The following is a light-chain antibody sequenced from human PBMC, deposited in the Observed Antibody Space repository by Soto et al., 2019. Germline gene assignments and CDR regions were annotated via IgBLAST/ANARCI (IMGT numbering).Light chain of an antibody. J-gene: IGLJ2*01. CDR1: SSDVGGYNH. V-gene: IGLV2-14*03. Sequence: QSALTQPASVSGSPGQSITISCTGTSSDVGGYNHVSWHQQHPGKAPKLMIYDVNNRPSGISDRFSGSRSANTASLTISGLQAEDEADYYCSSYTSGNSVVFGGGTKVTVL. CDR2: DVN. CDR3: SSYTSGNSVV.